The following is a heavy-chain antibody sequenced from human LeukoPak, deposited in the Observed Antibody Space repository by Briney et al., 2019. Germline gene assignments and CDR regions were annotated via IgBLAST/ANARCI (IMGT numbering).Heavy chain of an antibody. J-gene: IGHJ4*02. CDR3: ANQLGYCSAGSCYFPY. Sequence: GGSLRLSCAASGFTFSSSAMSWVRQAPGKGLEWVSAISNNGGYTYYADSVQGRFTISRDNSKSTLCLQMSSLRAEDTAVYYCANQLGYCSAGSCYFPYWGQGTLVTVSS. CDR1: GFTFSSSA. CDR2: ISNNGGYT. V-gene: IGHV3-23*01. D-gene: IGHD2-15*01.